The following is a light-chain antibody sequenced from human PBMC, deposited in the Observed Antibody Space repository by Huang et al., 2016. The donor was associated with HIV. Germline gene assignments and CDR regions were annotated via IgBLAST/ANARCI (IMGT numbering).Light chain of an antibody. CDR3: QQYGRSPLI. CDR1: QSVSSSS. V-gene: IGKV3-20*01. Sequence: EIVLTQSPGTLSLSPGERATLSCRASQSVSSSSLAWYQQKTGQAPRLLIYGASSRATGIPDRFSGSGSATDFTLTISRLEPEDFAVYYCQQYGRSPLIFGGGTKVEIK. J-gene: IGKJ4*01. CDR2: GAS.